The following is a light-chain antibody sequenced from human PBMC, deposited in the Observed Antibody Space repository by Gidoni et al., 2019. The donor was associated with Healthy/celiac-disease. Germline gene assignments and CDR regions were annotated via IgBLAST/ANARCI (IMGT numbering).Light chain of an antibody. Sequence: SYGLTQRPSVTVSPGQTASITCSGEHLGDKSTCWYQQKSGQSPILVMSQDSTRPSGIPERFSGSSSGHTATLTLRATQTLDEAVYFCQAWGNNTFRVFGGGTTLTVL. CDR1: HLGDKS. V-gene: IGLV3-1*01. CDR2: QDS. J-gene: IGLJ2*01. CDR3: QAWGNNTFRV.